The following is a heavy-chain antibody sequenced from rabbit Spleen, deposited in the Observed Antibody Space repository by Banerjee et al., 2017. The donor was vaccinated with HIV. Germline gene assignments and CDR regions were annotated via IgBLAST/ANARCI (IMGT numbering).Heavy chain of an antibody. J-gene: IGHJ4*01. CDR3: ARDGVRYYIPGYPGYAYATYFKL. Sequence: QSLEESGGDLVKPEGSLTLTCKASGLDFSSSDYMCWVRQAPGKGLEWLGCIYTSSGSAYYATWVNGRFTISIPSSTTVTLQMTSLTAADTATYFCARDGVRYYIPGYPGYAYATYFKLWGQGTLVTVS. CDR2: IYTSSGSA. V-gene: IGHV1S40*01. D-gene: IGHD6-1*01. CDR1: GLDFSSSDY.